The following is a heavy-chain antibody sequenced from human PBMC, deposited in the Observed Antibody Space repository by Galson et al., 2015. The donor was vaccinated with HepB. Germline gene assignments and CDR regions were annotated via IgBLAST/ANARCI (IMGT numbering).Heavy chain of an antibody. CDR2: IIPILGTA. D-gene: IGHD6-6*01. Sequence: SVKVSCKASGGTFSSYAISWVRQAPGQGLEWMGGIIPILGTANYAQKFQGRVTITADESTSTAYMELSSLRSEDTAVYYCARVGAYSSSSGSYYYYMDVWGKGTTVTVSS. V-gene: IGHV1-69*13. CDR1: GGTFSSYA. CDR3: ARVGAYSSSSGSYYYYMDV. J-gene: IGHJ6*03.